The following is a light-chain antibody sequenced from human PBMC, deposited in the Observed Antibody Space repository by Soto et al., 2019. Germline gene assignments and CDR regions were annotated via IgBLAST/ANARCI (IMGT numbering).Light chain of an antibody. CDR2: DAS. J-gene: IGKJ3*01. Sequence: DIQMTQSPSTLSASVGDRVTITCRASQSISSWLAWYQQKPGKAPKLLIYDASSLESGVPSRFSGSGAGTEFTLTISSLHPDDFATYYCQQYNSYSRSFGPGTKVDIK. CDR1: QSISSW. V-gene: IGKV1-5*01. CDR3: QQYNSYSRS.